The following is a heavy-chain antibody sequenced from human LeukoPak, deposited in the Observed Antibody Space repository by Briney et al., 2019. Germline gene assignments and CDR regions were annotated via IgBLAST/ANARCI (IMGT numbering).Heavy chain of an antibody. J-gene: IGHJ4*02. Sequence: GGSLRLSCAASGYTFSSYAMSWVRQAPGKGLEWVSAISGSGGSTYYADSVKGRFTISRDNAKNSLYLQMNSLRAEDTAVYYCARENSVSYPKVDYWGQGTLVTISS. D-gene: IGHD1-26*01. V-gene: IGHV3-23*01. CDR2: ISGSGGST. CDR1: GYTFSSYA. CDR3: ARENSVSYPKVDY.